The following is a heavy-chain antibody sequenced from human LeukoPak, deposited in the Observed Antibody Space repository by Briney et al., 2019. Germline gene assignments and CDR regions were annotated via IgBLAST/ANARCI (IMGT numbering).Heavy chain of an antibody. CDR2: ISADDKA. Sequence: GGSLILSCAASGFTFTTYAINWVRQAPGKGLEWVSGISADDKAYYADSVKGRFTISRDNSKNTVSLQMSSLRAEDTALYYCAKDLALAGTGGGFDVWGQGTRVAVSS. D-gene: IGHD6-19*01. V-gene: IGHV3-23*01. CDR1: GFTFTTYA. J-gene: IGHJ3*01. CDR3: AKDLALAGTGGGFDV.